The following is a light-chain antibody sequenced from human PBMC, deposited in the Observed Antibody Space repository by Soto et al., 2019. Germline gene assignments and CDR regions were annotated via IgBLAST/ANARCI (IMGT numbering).Light chain of an antibody. CDR1: QSVLDSSNNNNY. CDR3: QQYDSTPYT. CDR2: WAS. V-gene: IGKV4-1*01. Sequence: DIVMTQSPESLAVSLGERATINCKSSQSVLDSSNNNNYLAWYQQKPGKPPRLLIYWASTRQSGVPGRFTGSESGTDFTLTISSLQAEDVAVYYCQQYDSTPYTFGQGTKLEIK. J-gene: IGKJ2*01.